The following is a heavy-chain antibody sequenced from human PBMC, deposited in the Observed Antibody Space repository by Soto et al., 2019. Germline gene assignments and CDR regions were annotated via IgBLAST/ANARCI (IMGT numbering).Heavy chain of an antibody. J-gene: IGHJ6*02. Sequence: PGESLKISCKGSGYSFTSYWIAWVRRVPGKGLELMGVIYPGDSDIRYSPSFQGQVTISADKSISTAYLQWSSLKASDTAIYYCARTSAAGKYYDGMDVWGQGTTVTVSS. CDR1: GYSFTSYW. V-gene: IGHV5-51*01. CDR2: IYPGDSDI. D-gene: IGHD6-13*01. CDR3: ARTSAAGKYYDGMDV.